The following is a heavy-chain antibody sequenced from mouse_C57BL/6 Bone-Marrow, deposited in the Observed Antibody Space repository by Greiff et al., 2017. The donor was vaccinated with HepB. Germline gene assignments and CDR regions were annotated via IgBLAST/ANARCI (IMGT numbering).Heavy chain of an antibody. J-gene: IGHJ4*01. Sequence: DVMLVESGGGLVKPGGSLKLSCAASGFTFSSYAMSWVRQTPEKRLEWVATISDGGSYTYYPDNVKGRFTISRDNAKNNLYLQMSHLKSEDTAMYYCARDDGSSYYYAMDYWGQGTSVTVSS. V-gene: IGHV5-4*01. D-gene: IGHD1-1*01. CDR1: GFTFSSYA. CDR2: ISDGGSYT. CDR3: ARDDGSSYYYAMDY.